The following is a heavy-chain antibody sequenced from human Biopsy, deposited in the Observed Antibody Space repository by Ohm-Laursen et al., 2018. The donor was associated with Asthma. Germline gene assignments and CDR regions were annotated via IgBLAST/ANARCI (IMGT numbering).Heavy chain of an antibody. Sequence: SLRLSCAASGFTFSSYAMSWVRQTPDRGLEWVSGISTSGGSKYYADSVKGRFTLSRDNSKTTLSLQMNSLTEGDMAVYYCVKALGGGDGFDVWGLGTTVTVSS. V-gene: IGHV3-23*01. J-gene: IGHJ3*01. CDR1: GFTFSSYA. CDR3: VKALGGGDGFDV. CDR2: ISTSGGSK.